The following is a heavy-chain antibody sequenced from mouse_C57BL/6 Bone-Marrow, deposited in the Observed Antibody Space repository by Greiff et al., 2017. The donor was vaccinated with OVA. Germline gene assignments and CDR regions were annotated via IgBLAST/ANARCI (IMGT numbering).Heavy chain of an antibody. Sequence: EVKLMESGGGLVKPGGSLKLSCAASGFTFSDYGMHWVRQAPEKGLEWVAYISSGSSTIYYADTVKGRFTISRDNAKNTLFLQMTSLRSEDTAMYYCARGFSTTVVATDYWGKGTTLTVSS. V-gene: IGHV5-17*01. D-gene: IGHD1-1*01. J-gene: IGHJ2*01. CDR2: ISSGSSTI. CDR1: GFTFSDYG. CDR3: ARGFSTTVVATDY.